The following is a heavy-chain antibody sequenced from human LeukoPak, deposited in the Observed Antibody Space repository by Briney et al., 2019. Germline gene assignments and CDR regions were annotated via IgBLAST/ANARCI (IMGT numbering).Heavy chain of an antibody. CDR2: IYTSGST. CDR1: GGSISSYY. Sequence: SETLSLTCTVSGGSISSYYWSWIRQPPGKGLEWIGYIYTSGSTNYNPSLKSRVTISVDTSKNQFSLKLSSVTAADTAVYYCARQRIAAAGYYYYYMDVWGKGTTVTVSS. CDR3: ARQRIAAAGYYYYYMDV. V-gene: IGHV4-4*09. D-gene: IGHD6-13*01. J-gene: IGHJ6*03.